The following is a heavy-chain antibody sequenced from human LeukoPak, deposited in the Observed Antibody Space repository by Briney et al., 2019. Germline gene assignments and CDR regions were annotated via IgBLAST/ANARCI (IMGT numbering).Heavy chain of an antibody. Sequence: PSQTLSLTCAVSGGSISSGGYSWSWIRQPPGKGLEWIGYIYHSGSTYYNPSLKSRVTISVDRSKNQFSLKLSSVTAADTAVYYCVRGGDSSGYYYSWFDPWGQGTLVTVSS. J-gene: IGHJ5*02. CDR3: VRGGDSSGYYYSWFDP. D-gene: IGHD3-22*01. CDR1: GGSISSGGYS. CDR2: IYHSGST. V-gene: IGHV4-30-2*01.